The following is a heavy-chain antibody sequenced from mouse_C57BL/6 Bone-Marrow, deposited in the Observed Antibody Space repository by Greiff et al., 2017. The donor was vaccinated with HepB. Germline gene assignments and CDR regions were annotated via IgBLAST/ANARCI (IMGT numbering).Heavy chain of an antibody. V-gene: IGHV1-64*01. CDR2: IHPNSGST. J-gene: IGHJ2*01. D-gene: IGHD3-2*02. CDR3: ARTSSGYVGY. Sequence: QVQLQQPGAELVKPGASVKLSCKASGYTFTSYWMHWVKQRPGQGLEWIGMIHPNSGSTNYNEKFKSKATLTVDTSSSTAYMQLSSLTSEDSAVYYCARTSSGYVGYWGQGTTLTVSS. CDR1: GYTFTSYW.